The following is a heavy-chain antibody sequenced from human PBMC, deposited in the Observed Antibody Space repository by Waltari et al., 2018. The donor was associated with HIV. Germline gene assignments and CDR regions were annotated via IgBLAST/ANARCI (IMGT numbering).Heavy chain of an antibody. V-gene: IGHV3-7*01. Sequence: EVQLVVSGGGLVQPGRSRRLSCEATGSTPRSDWMTWVRQAPGKGLEWVANIKEDGSEKGYVDSVKGRFNISRDNAKNSVYLQMNSLRAEDTAVYYCARSRSDAFDIWGQGTMVTVSS. J-gene: IGHJ3*02. CDR1: GSTPRSDW. CDR3: ARSRSDAFDI. CDR2: IKEDGSEK.